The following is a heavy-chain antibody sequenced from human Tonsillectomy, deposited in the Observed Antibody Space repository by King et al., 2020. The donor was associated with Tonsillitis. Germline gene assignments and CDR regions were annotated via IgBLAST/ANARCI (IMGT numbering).Heavy chain of an antibody. Sequence: VQLVESGGGLVQPGRSLRLSCAASGFTFDDYVMHWVRQAPGKGLEWVSGISWNSGSIGYADSVKGRFTISRDNAKNSLYLQMNSLRAEETALYYCAKGARLGAGLDYWGQGTLVTVSS. CDR1: GFTFDDYV. D-gene: IGHD3-16*01. CDR2: ISWNSGSI. CDR3: AKGARLGAGLDY. V-gene: IGHV3-9*01. J-gene: IGHJ4*02.